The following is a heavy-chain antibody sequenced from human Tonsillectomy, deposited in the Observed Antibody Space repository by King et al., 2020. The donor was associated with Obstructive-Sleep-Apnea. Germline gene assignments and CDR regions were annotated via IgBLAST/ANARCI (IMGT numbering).Heavy chain of an antibody. J-gene: IGHJ3*02. V-gene: IGHV3-74*01. CDR3: ATDYYSSGDDAFDI. Sequence: VQLVESGGGLVQPGGSLRLSCAASGFTFSSYWMHWVRQAPGKGLVWVSRINSDGSSTSYADSVKGRFTNSRDNAKNTLYLQMNSLRAEDTAVYYCATDYYSSGDDAFDIWGQGTMVTVSS. CDR2: INSDGSST. CDR1: GFTFSSYW. D-gene: IGHD2-21*01.